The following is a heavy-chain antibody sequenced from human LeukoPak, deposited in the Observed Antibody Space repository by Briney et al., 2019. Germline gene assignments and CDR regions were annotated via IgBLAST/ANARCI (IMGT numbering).Heavy chain of an antibody. CDR3: ARYGGGGGYFDY. CDR2: IYCSGST. Sequence: SETLSLTCTVSGGSISSYYWSWIRQPPGKGLEWIGYIYCSGSTNYNPSLKSRVTISVDTSKNQFSLKLSSVTAADTAVYYCARYGGGGGYFDYWGQGTLVTVSS. CDR1: GGSISSYY. J-gene: IGHJ4*02. D-gene: IGHD2-21*01. V-gene: IGHV4-59*01.